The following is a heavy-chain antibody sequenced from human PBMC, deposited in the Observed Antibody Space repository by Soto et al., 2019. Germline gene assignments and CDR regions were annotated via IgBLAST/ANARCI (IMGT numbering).Heavy chain of an antibody. CDR3: ARASLSSMVRSNIDY. D-gene: IGHD3-10*01. J-gene: IGHJ4*02. Sequence: ASVKVSCKASGGTFSSYAITWVRQAPGQGLEWMGGIIPRSGTSNYAQKFQGRVTITADESTSTAYMELSSLRSEDTAVYYCARASLSSMVRSNIDYWGRGTLVTVSS. CDR1: GGTFSSYA. V-gene: IGHV1-69*13. CDR2: IIPRSGTS.